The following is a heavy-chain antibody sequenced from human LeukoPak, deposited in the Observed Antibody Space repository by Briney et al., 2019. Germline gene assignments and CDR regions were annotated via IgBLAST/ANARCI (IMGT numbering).Heavy chain of an antibody. D-gene: IGHD2-15*01. V-gene: IGHV1-2*02. CDR1: GYTFTGYY. J-gene: IGHJ4*02. CDR3: ATGYCSGGSCYTNFDY. Sequence: ASVKVSCKASGYTFTGYYMHWVRQAPGQGLEWMGWINPNSGGTNYAQKFQGRVTMTRDTSISTAYMELSRLRSDDTAVYYCATGYCSGGSCYTNFDYWGQGTLVTVSS. CDR2: INPNSGGT.